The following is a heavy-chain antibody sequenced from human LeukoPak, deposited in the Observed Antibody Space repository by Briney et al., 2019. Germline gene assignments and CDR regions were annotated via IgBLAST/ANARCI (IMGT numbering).Heavy chain of an antibody. J-gene: IGHJ4*02. D-gene: IGHD5-18*01. Sequence: ASVKVSCKASGGTFSSYAISWVRQAPGQGLEWMGGIIPIFDTANYAQKFQGRVTITADESTSTAYMELSSLRSEDTAVYYCARDEGYSYGVGFDYWGQGTLVTVSS. CDR3: ARDEGYSYGVGFDY. V-gene: IGHV1-69*13. CDR2: IIPIFDTA. CDR1: GGTFSSYA.